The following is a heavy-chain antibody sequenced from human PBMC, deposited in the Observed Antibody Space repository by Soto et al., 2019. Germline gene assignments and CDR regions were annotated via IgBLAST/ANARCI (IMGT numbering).Heavy chain of an antibody. V-gene: IGHV1-69*13. D-gene: IGHD3-3*01. CDR3: ARSLYYDFWSGYYTGIGGPYYYYGMDV. CDR2: IIPIFGTA. Sequence: SVKVSCKASGGTFSSYAISWVRQAPGQGLEWMGGIIPIFGTANYAQKFQGRVTITADESTSTAYMELSSLRSEDTAVYYCARSLYYDFWSGYYTGIGGPYYYYGMDVWGQGTAVTV. CDR1: GGTFSSYA. J-gene: IGHJ6*02.